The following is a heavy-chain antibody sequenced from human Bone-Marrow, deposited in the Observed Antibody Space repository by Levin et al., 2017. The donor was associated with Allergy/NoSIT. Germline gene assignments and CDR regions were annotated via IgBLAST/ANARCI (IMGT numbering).Heavy chain of an antibody. CDR3: AKAETTVMLDYSYFDV. Sequence: SCAASGFSFNNYSMNWVRQAPGKGLEWVSSLDGSSGKTHYADSVKGRFTISREYSKDTLFLQMNSLRAEDTARYYCAKAETTVMLDYSYFDVWGEGTAVTVSS. J-gene: IGHJ6*03. CDR2: LDGSSGKT. V-gene: IGHV3-23*01. D-gene: IGHD4-17*01. CDR1: GFSFNNYS.